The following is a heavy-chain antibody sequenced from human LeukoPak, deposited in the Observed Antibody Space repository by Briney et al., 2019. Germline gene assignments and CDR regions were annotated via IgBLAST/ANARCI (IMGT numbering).Heavy chain of an antibody. CDR3: AKGDDSSGRNWFDS. J-gene: IGHJ5*01. V-gene: IGHV3-23*01. CDR2: VSGSGTTT. CDR1: GGTFSSYA. D-gene: IGHD3-22*01. Sequence: GGTLRLSCAVSGGTFSSYAMSWVRHAPEQGLELDTAVSGSGTTTHNADSVEGRFSSSRDNSKNTLFLHMNSLRVDDTAVYYCAKGDDSSGRNWFDSWGQGTLVTVSS.